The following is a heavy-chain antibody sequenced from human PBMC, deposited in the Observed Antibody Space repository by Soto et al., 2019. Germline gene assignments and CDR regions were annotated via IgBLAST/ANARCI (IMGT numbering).Heavy chain of an antibody. CDR2: IYYSGST. CDR3: ARRYSSAFDI. J-gene: IGHJ3*02. V-gene: IGHV4-61*08. Sequence: LSLTCTVSGGSISSGAYYWSWIRQHPGKGLEWIGYIYYSGSTNYNPSLKSRVTISVDTSKNQFSLKLSSVTAADTAVYYCARRYSSAFDIWGQGTLVTVSS. CDR1: GGSISSGAYY. D-gene: IGHD6-13*01.